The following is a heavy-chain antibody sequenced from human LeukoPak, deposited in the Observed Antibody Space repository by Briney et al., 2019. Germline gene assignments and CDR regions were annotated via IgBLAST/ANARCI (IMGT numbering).Heavy chain of an antibody. Sequence: ASVKVSCKASGYTFTSYDINWVRQAPGQGLEWMGWMNPNSGNTGYAQKFQGRVTMTRNTSISTAYMELSSLRSEDTAVYYCARIAAAGTAYYYYGMDVWGQGTTVTVSS. D-gene: IGHD6-13*01. CDR1: GYTFTSYD. V-gene: IGHV1-8*01. CDR2: MNPNSGNT. CDR3: ARIAAAGTAYYYYGMDV. J-gene: IGHJ6*02.